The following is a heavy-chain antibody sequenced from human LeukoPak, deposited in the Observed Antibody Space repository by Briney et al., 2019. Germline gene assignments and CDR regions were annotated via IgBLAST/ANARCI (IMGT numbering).Heavy chain of an antibody. CDR2: ISSSGSNI. CDR3: ARERQMGATPFDY. Sequence: GGSLRLSCAASGFTFSSYEMNWGRQAPGKGLEWVSYISSSGSNIYYADSVKGRFTISRDNAKNSLYLQMNSLRDEDTAVYYCARERQMGATPFDYWGQGSLVTVSS. D-gene: IGHD1-26*01. J-gene: IGHJ4*02. V-gene: IGHV3-48*03. CDR1: GFTFSSYE.